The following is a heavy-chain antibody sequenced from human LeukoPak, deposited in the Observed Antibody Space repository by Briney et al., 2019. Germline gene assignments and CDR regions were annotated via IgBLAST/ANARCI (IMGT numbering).Heavy chain of an antibody. CDR3: ARSLGVAVAGTDYYGMDV. Sequence: ASVKVSCKASGYTFTGYYMHWVRQAPGQGLEWMGWINPNSGGTNYAQKFQGWVTMTRDTSISTAHMELSRLRSDDTAVYYCARSLGVAVAGTDYYGMDVWGQGTTVTVSS. CDR2: INPNSGGT. CDR1: GYTFTGYY. D-gene: IGHD6-19*01. J-gene: IGHJ6*02. V-gene: IGHV1-2*04.